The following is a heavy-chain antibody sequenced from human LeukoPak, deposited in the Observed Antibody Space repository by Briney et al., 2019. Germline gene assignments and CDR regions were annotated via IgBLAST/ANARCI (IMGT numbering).Heavy chain of an antibody. D-gene: IGHD2-15*01. CDR1: GFTFSSYW. CDR2: IKQDGSEK. J-gene: IGHJ6*04. V-gene: IGHV3-7*03. CDR3: ARDQGYCSGGSCYPYYYYGMDV. Sequence: GGSLRLSCAASGFTFSSYWMSWVRQAPGKGLEGVANIKQDGSEKYYVDSVKGRFTISRANAKNSLYLQMNSLRAEDTAVYYCARDQGYCSGGSCYPYYYYGMDVWGKGTTVTVSS.